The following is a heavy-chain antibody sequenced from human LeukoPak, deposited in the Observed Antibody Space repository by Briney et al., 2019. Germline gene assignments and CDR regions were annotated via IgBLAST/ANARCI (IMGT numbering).Heavy chain of an antibody. J-gene: IGHJ6*03. CDR3: ARAASTGYYYMDV. D-gene: IGHD1-14*01. CDR2: IYYSGST. Sequence: SETLSLTCTVSGGSISSYYWSWIRQPPGKGLEWIGYIYYSGSTNYNPSLKSRATISVDTSKNQFSLKLSSVTAADTAVYYCARAASTGYYYMDVWGKGTTVTVSS. CDR1: GGSISSYY. V-gene: IGHV4-59*01.